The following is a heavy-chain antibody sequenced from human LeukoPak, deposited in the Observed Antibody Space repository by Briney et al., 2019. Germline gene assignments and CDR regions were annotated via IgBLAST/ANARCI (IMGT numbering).Heavy chain of an antibody. V-gene: IGHV3-43*02. J-gene: IGHJ4*02. CDR2: ISGVGGRT. D-gene: IGHD3-22*01. Sequence: GCSLRLSCPDSGFTFDDYAMHRLRQAPRNAMEGVCLISGVGGRTYYADSVKGRFTTSRDNSKSSLYLQINSLRTEDTALYYSVKDTSSGYPFVYWGQGNLVTVSS. CDR3: VKDTSSGYPFVY. CDR1: GFTFDDYA.